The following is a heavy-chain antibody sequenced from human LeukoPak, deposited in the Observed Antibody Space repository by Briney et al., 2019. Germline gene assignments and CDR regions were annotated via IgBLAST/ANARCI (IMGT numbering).Heavy chain of an antibody. J-gene: IGHJ4*02. D-gene: IGHD3-3*01. CDR3: ARGSITIFGVVENYFDY. CDR1: GYTFTSYG. Sequence: ASVKVSCKASGYTFTSYGISWVRQAPGQGLEWMGWISAYNGNTNYAQKLQGRVTMTTDTSTSTAYMELRSLRSDDTAVYYCARGSITIFGVVENYFDYWGQGTLVTVSS. CDR2: ISAYNGNT. V-gene: IGHV1-18*01.